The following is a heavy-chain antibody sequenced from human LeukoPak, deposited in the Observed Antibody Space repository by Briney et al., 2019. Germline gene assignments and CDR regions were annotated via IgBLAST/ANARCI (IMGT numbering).Heavy chain of an antibody. J-gene: IGHJ4*02. V-gene: IGHV3-64*01. CDR2: ISSNGGST. CDR1: GLTFSRNA. CDR3: ARGRGILTGYGREYYFDY. Sequence: GGSLRLSCAASGLTFSRNAMHWVRQAPGKGLEYVSAISSNGGSTYYANSVKGRFTISRDNSKNTLYLQMGSLRAEDMAVYYCARGRGILTGYGREYYFDYWGQGTLVTVSS. D-gene: IGHD3-9*01.